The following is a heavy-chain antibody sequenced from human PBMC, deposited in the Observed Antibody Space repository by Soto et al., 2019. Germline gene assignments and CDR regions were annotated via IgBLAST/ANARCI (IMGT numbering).Heavy chain of an antibody. CDR2: IDPSDSYT. V-gene: IGHV5-10-1*01. J-gene: IGHJ6*02. D-gene: IGHD2-2*01. CDR3: ASRPHCSSTSCYDKYGMDV. Sequence: GESLKISCKGSGYSFTSYWISWVRQMPGKGLEWMGRIDPSDSYTNYSPSFQGHVTISAGKSIGTAHLQWSSLKASDTAMYYCASRPHCSSTSCYDKYGMDVWGQGTTVTVSS. CDR1: GYSFTSYW.